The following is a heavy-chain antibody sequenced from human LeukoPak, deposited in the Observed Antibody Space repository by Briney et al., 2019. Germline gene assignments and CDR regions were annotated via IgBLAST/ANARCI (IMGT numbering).Heavy chain of an antibody. J-gene: IGHJ4*02. CDR3: ARVKYCSSTSCYTFDY. CDR2: IYYSGST. CDR1: GGSISSYY. Sequence: SETLSLTCTVSGGSISSYYWSWIRQPPGKGLERIRYIYYSGSTNYNPSLKSRVTISVDTSKNQFSLKLSSVTAADTAVYYCARVKYCSSTSCYTFDYWGQGTLVTVSS. V-gene: IGHV4-59*08. D-gene: IGHD2-2*02.